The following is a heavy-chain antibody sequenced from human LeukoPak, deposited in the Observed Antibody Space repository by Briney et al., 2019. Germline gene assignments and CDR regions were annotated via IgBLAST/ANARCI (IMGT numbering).Heavy chain of an antibody. Sequence: GGSLRLSCAASGFTFSTYWMHWVRQAPGKGLVWVSRINSDGSSTSYADSVRGRFTISRDSSKNTLYLQMDSLRAEDTAVYYCAKEGGYFDWPFTFDYWGQGILVTVSS. CDR3: AKEGGYFDWPFTFDY. J-gene: IGHJ4*02. CDR1: GFTFSTYW. V-gene: IGHV3-74*01. D-gene: IGHD3-9*01. CDR2: INSDGSST.